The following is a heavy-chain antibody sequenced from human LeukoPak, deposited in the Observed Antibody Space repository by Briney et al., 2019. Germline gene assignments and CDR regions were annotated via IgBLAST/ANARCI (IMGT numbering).Heavy chain of an antibody. J-gene: IGHJ6*02. V-gene: IGHV1-69*13. CDR3: ARGLSDSSSLYYYYGMDV. CDR1: GGTFSSYA. CDR2: ITPIFGTA. D-gene: IGHD6-6*01. Sequence: ASVKVSCKASGGTFSSYAISWVRQAPGQGLEWMGGITPIFGTANYAQKFQGRVTITADESTSTAYMELSSLRSEDTAVYYCARGLSDSSSLYYYYGMDVWGQGTTVTVSS.